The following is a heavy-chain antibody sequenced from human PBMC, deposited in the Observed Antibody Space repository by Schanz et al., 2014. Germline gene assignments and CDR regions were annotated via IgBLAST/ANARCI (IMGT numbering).Heavy chain of an antibody. V-gene: IGHV3-21*05. J-gene: IGHJ4*02. CDR1: GFSFSDYS. CDR2: IKISGDV. CDR3: VRDYNWGFDN. Sequence: EVQVVESGGCLVKPGGSLRLSCAASGFSFSDYSMNWVRQAPGKGLEWISYIKISGDVFYTDSVKGRFTISRDNAKSSLYLQMSSLRDEDTAIYYCVRDYNWGFDNWGQGTLVTVSS. D-gene: IGHD7-27*01.